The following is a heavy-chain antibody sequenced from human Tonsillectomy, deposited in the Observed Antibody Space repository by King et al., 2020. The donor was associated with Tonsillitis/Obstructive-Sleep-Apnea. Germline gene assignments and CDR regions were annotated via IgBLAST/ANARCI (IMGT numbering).Heavy chain of an antibody. Sequence: VQLVESGGGLVQPGGSLRLSCAASGFTFSSYWMSWVRQAPGKGLEWVANIKQDGSEKYYVDSVKGRFTISRDNAKNSLYLQMNSLRAEDTAVYYCARGELRLGELSLWRPSTPKYNWFDPWGQGTLVTVSS. D-gene: IGHD3-16*02. J-gene: IGHJ5*02. V-gene: IGHV3-7*04. CDR1: GFTFSSYW. CDR2: IKQDGSEK. CDR3: ARGELRLGELSLWRPSTPKYNWFDP.